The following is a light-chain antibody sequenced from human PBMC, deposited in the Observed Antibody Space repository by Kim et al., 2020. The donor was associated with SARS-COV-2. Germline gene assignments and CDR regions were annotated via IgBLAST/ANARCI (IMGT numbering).Light chain of an antibody. V-gene: IGLV3-19*01. CDR2: GKY. J-gene: IGLJ3*02. Sequence: SSELTQDPAVSVDLGQTVRLTCQGDSLRNYYATWYQQRPGQAPVLVLYGKYNRPSGIPDRFSGSASGNTASLTITGAQAEDEADYYCNSRDSSGDHVVFGGGTQLTVL. CDR1: SLRNYY. CDR3: NSRDSSGDHVV.